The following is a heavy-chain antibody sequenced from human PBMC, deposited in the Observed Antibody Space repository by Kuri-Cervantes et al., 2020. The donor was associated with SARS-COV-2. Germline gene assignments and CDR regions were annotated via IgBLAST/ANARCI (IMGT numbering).Heavy chain of an antibody. Sequence: SETLSLTCTVSGGSVSSGTYYWSWIRQPPGKRLEYIGYIYYTGSTNYNPSLKSRVTISVDTSKNQFSLKLSSVTAADTAVYYCARDLTGGDDAFDIWGQGTMVTVSS. CDR3: ARDLTGGDDAFDI. J-gene: IGHJ3*02. V-gene: IGHV4-61*01. D-gene: IGHD7-27*01. CDR2: IYYTGST. CDR1: GGSVSSGTYY.